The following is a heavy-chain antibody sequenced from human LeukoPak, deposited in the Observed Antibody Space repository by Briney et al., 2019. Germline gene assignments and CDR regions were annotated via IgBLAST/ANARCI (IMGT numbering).Heavy chain of an antibody. CDR2: IYYSGST. J-gene: IGHJ5*02. Sequence: PSETMSLTCTVSGGSISSSSYYWGWIRQTPGKGLEWSGSIYYSGSTYYNPSLKSRVTISVDTSKNQFSLKLSSVTAADTAVYYCARIFGVVTLNWFDPWGQGTLVTVSS. V-gene: IGHV4-39*01. D-gene: IGHD3-3*01. CDR3: ARIFGVVTLNWFDP. CDR1: GGSISSSSYY.